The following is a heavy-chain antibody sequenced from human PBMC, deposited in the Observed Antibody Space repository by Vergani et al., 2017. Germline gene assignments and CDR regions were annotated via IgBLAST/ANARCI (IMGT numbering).Heavy chain of an antibody. J-gene: IGHJ4*02. CDR2: INSDGSST. D-gene: IGHD2-15*01. CDR3: ARGYCSGGSCYPWIDY. Sequence: EVQLVESGGGLVQPGGSLRLSCAASGFTFSSYWMHWVRQAPGKGLVWVSRINSDGSSTSYADSVKGRFTISRDNAKNSLYLQMNSLRAEDTAVYYCARGYCSGGSCYPWIDYWGQGTLVTVSS. CDR1: GFTFSSYW. V-gene: IGHV3-74*01.